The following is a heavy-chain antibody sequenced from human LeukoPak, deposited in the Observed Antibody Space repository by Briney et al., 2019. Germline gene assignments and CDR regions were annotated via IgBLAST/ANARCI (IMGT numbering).Heavy chain of an antibody. Sequence: GGSLRLSFAASGFTFSSYAMGWFRQAPGKGLEWVSGISGSGGSTYYADSVKGRLTISRDNSKNTLYLQMNRLRAEDTAIYYCAKDPHYDFWSGSADYFDYWGQGTLVTVSS. CDR3: AKDPHYDFWSGSADYFDY. J-gene: IGHJ4*02. CDR1: GFTFSSYA. V-gene: IGHV3-23*01. CDR2: ISGSGGST. D-gene: IGHD3-3*01.